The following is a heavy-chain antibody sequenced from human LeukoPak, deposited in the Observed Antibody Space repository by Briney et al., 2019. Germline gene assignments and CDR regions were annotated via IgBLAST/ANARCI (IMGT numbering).Heavy chain of an antibody. CDR3: ARVARLHNCSSTSCYSAPFDY. CDR1: GYTFTSYG. J-gene: IGHJ4*02. Sequence: ASVKVSCKASGYTFTSYGISWVRQAPGQGLEWMGWISAYNGNTNYAQKLQGRVTMPPDTSTSTAYMELRSLTSDDTAVYYCARVARLHNCSSTSCYSAPFDYWGQGTLVAVSS. CDR2: ISAYNGNT. D-gene: IGHD2-2*01. V-gene: IGHV1-18*01.